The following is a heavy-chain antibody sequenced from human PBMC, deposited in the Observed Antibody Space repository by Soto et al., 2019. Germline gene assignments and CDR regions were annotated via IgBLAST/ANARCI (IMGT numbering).Heavy chain of an antibody. CDR2: IYYSGST. CDR3: ARLTLGTGYYSEIDY. D-gene: IGHD3-9*01. V-gene: IGHV4-31*03. Sequence: SETLSLTCTVSGGSISSGGYYWSWIRQHPGKGLEWIGYIYYSGSTYYNPSLKSRVTISVDTSKNQFSLKLSSVTAADTAVYYCARLTLGTGYYSEIDYWGQGTLVTVSS. J-gene: IGHJ4*02. CDR1: GGSISSGGYY.